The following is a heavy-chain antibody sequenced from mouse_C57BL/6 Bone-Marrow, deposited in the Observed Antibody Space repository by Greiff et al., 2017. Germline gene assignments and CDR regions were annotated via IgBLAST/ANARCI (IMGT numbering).Heavy chain of an antibody. CDR1: GYSITSGYY. Sequence: VQLQQSGPGLVKPSQSLSLTCSVTGYSITSGYYWNWIRQFPGNKLEWMGYISYDGNNNYNPSLKNRISITRDTSKNQFFLKLNSVTTEDTATYYCAKGGNLLDYWGQGTTLTVSS. J-gene: IGHJ2*01. D-gene: IGHD2-1*01. CDR3: AKGGNLLDY. V-gene: IGHV3-6*01. CDR2: ISYDGNN.